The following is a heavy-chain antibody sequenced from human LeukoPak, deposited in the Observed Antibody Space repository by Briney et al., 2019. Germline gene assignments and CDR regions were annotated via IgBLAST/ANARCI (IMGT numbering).Heavy chain of an antibody. Sequence: GGSLRLSCAASGFTFSSYAMSWVRQAPGGGLEWVSAISGSGESTHYADSVKGRFTISRDNSKNTLYLQMNSLRAEDTAVYYCAKGRGGSSGGYFDYWGQGTLVTVSS. CDR1: GFTFSSYA. D-gene: IGHD6-6*01. CDR3: AKGRGGSSGGYFDY. V-gene: IGHV3-23*01. CDR2: ISGSGEST. J-gene: IGHJ4*02.